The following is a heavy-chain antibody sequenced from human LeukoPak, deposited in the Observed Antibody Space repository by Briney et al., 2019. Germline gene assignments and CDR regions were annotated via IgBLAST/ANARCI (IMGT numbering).Heavy chain of an antibody. CDR2: INPNSGGT. CDR3: ARDSSGYLNWFDP. Sequence: ASVKVSCKASGYTFTGYYMHWVRQAPGQGLEWMGWINPNSGGTNYAQKFQGRVTLTRDTSISTAYMELSRLRSNDTAVYYCARDSSGYLNWFDPWGQGTLVTVSS. D-gene: IGHD3-22*01. CDR1: GYTFTGYY. J-gene: IGHJ5*02. V-gene: IGHV1-2*02.